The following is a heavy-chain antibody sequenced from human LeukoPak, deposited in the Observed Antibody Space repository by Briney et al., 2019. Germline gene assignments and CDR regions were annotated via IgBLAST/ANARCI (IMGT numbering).Heavy chain of an antibody. Sequence: GSRQISGQGSGSTFSSYWIGGVRPLPGKGLEGMGIIYPGDSDTRDRPSSQGQVTISADKSTGTAYLQWSSLEASDPAMYYCARRAGMVRGLLSDFFDYWGQGTLVTVSS. CDR3: ARRAGMVRGLLSDFFDY. D-gene: IGHD3-10*01. J-gene: IGHJ4*02. V-gene: IGHV5-51*01. CDR2: IYPGDSDT. CDR1: GSTFSSYW.